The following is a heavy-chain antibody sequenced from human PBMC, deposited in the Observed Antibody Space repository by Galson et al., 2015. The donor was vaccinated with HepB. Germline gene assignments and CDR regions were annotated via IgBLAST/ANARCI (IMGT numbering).Heavy chain of an antibody. D-gene: IGHD1-26*01. CDR3: TGKWAFDI. CDR2: ITSSSSNI. J-gene: IGHJ3*02. V-gene: IGHV3-48*02. CDR1: GFTLSNYS. Sequence: SLRLSCAASGFTLSNYSMNWVRQAPGKGLEWLSYITSSSSNIYYADSVKGRFTISRDNAKKSLYLEMTSLRDEDTAVYYCTGKWAFDIWGQGTMVTVS.